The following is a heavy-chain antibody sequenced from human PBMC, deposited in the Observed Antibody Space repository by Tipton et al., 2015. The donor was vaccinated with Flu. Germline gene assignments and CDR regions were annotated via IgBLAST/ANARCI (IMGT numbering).Heavy chain of an antibody. V-gene: IGHV4-39*07. CDR1: GGSISSSSYY. J-gene: IGHJ4*02. Sequence: TLSLTCTVSGGSISSSSYYWGWIRQPPGKGLEWIGSIYHSGSTYYNPSPRGQVTIPVATAKNHFSLELSPGTAPAPAVYSGGGVERFRLYSFTNWGRG. CDR3: GGVERFRLYSFTN. CDR2: IYHSGST. D-gene: IGHD2-15*01.